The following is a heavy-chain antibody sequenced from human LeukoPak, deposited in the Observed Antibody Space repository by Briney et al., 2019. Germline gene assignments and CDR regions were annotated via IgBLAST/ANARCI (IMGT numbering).Heavy chain of an antibody. V-gene: IGHV3-23*01. D-gene: IGHD6-19*01. CDR2: ISISGGST. CDR1: GVTFTNYA. J-gene: IGHJ4*02. CDR3: AKVPAGNKVEY. Sequence: GGSLRLSCAASGVTFTNYAMTWVRQAPGKGLEWVSGISISGGSTDYADSVKGRFTISRDNSKNTLYLQMNSLRAEDTAVYYCAKVPAGNKVEYWGQGNLVTVSS.